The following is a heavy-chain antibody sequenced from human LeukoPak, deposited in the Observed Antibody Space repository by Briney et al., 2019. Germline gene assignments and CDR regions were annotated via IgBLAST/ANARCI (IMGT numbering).Heavy chain of an antibody. V-gene: IGHV3-30*18. CDR2: ISYDGSNK. CDR3: AKEGTPQVSTWYDL. CDR1: GFTFSSYG. J-gene: IGHJ5*02. D-gene: IGHD3-10*01. Sequence: GRSLRLSCAASGFTFSSYGMHWVRQAPGKGLEWVAVISYDGSNKYYADPVKGRFIISRDNPRNTLYLQMNILRTEDTAVYYCAKEGTPQVSTWYDLWGQGTQVIVSS.